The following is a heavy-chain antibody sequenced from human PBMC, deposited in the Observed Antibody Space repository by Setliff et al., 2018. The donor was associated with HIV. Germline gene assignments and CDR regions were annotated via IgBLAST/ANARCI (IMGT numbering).Heavy chain of an antibody. CDR1: GDSINKYY. Sequence: SETLSLTCTVSGDSINKYYWSWIRQPPGKGLEWIGFIYISGSTMYNPSLKSRVTKSLVTSKNQVSLKLTSVTAADTAVYYCARRSIVGSTRGYYYYALDVWGQGTTVTVSS. CDR3: ARRSIVGSTRGYYYYALDV. J-gene: IGHJ6*02. V-gene: IGHV4-4*09. D-gene: IGHD1-26*01. CDR2: IYISGST.